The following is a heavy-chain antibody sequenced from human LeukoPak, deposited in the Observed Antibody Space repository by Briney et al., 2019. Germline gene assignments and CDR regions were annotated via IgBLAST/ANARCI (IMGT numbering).Heavy chain of an antibody. CDR1: GFTFSSYG. CDR2: IWYDGSLK. J-gene: IGHJ4*02. D-gene: IGHD3-16*01. V-gene: IGHV3-33*01. CDR3: ARGDVPLTYYLDY. Sequence: GRSLRLSCAASGFTFSSYGMHWVRQAPGKGLEWVAVIWYDGSLKYYADSVEGRFTISRDNSKNTLYLQMNSLRVEDTAVYYCARGDVPLTYYLDYWGQGTLVTVSS.